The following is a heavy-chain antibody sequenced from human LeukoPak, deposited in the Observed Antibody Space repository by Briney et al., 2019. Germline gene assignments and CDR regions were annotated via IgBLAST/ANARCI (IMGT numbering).Heavy chain of an antibody. CDR1: GFTFDDYA. CDR2: ISWNSGSI. Sequence: GGSLRLSCAASGFTFDDYAMHWVRQAPGKGLEWVSGISWNSGSIGYADSVKGRFTISRDNAKNSLYLQMNSLRAEDTALYYCAKARAVVITSNFWDYWGQGTLVTVSS. CDR3: AKARAVVITSNFWDY. V-gene: IGHV3-9*01. D-gene: IGHD3-22*01. J-gene: IGHJ4*02.